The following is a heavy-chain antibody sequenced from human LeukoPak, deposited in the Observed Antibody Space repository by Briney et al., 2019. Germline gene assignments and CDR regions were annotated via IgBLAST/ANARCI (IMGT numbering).Heavy chain of an antibody. Sequence: ASVKVSCTASGYTFTGYYMHWVRQAPGQGLEWMGRISPNSGATNYAQRFQGRVTMTRDTSISTAYMELSRLRSDDTAVYYCARVITMVRGVIMALSYWGQGTLVTVSS. CDR3: ARVITMVRGVIMALSY. V-gene: IGHV1-2*06. D-gene: IGHD3-10*01. CDR2: ISPNSGAT. J-gene: IGHJ4*02. CDR1: GYTFTGYY.